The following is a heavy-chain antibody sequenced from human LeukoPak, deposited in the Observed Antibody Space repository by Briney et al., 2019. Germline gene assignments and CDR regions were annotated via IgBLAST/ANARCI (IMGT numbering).Heavy chain of an antibody. Sequence: PSETLSLPCTVSGGSISSSSHYWGWIRQPPGKGLEWIGSIYYSGSTYYNPSLKTRVTLSVDTSKNQFSLKLSSVTAADTAVYYCARRPPVGGADWFDPWGQGTLVTVST. CDR2: IYYSGST. J-gene: IGHJ5*02. V-gene: IGHV4-39*01. CDR1: GGSISSSSHY. CDR3: ARRPPVGGADWFDP. D-gene: IGHD2-15*01.